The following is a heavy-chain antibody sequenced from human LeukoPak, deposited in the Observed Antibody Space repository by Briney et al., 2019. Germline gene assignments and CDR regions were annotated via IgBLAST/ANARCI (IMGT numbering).Heavy chain of an antibody. CDR3: VRGPYCSGGSCNGHFDY. Sequence: PGGSLRLSCAASGFTFSSFSMNWVRQAPGKGLEWVSSISSGSRYTYYADSVKGRFTISRDNAKNSLYLQMNSLRAEDTAVYYCVRGPYCSGGSCNGHFDYWGQGTLVTASS. CDR1: GFTFSSFS. CDR2: ISSGSRYT. D-gene: IGHD2-15*01. V-gene: IGHV3-21*01. J-gene: IGHJ4*02.